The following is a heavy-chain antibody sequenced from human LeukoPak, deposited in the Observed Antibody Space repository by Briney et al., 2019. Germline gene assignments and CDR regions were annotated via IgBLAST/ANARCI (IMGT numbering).Heavy chain of an antibody. J-gene: IGHJ4*02. Sequence: PGGFLRLSCAASGFTFSSYGMHWVRQAPGKGLEWVAVIWYDGSNKYYADSVKGRFTISRDNSKNTLYLQMNSLRAEDTAVYYCARDRAWGSYGPDYWGQGTLVTVSS. CDR2: IWYDGSNK. V-gene: IGHV3-33*01. CDR1: GFTFSSYG. CDR3: ARDRAWGSYGPDY. D-gene: IGHD5-18*01.